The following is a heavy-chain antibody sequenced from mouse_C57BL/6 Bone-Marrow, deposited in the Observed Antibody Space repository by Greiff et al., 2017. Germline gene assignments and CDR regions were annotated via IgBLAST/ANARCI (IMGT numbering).Heavy chain of an antibody. D-gene: IGHD1-1*01. V-gene: IGHV1-82*01. CDR2: IYPGDGDT. CDR3: ARLRRYHYFDY. Sequence: QVQLQQSGPELVKPGASVKISCKASGHAFSSFRMNWVKQRPGTGLEWVGRIYPGDGDTNYNGKFKGKATLTADKSSSTAYMQLSSLTSEDSAVDFCARLRRYHYFDYWGQGTTLTVSS. J-gene: IGHJ2*01. CDR1: GHAFSSFR.